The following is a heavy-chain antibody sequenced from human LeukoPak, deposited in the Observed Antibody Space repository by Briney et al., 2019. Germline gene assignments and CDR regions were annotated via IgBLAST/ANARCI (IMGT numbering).Heavy chain of an antibody. D-gene: IGHD6-13*01. Sequence: PGGSLRLSCAASGFSFSDYYMTWIRQAPGKGLEWLSYISSSSSHTNYADSVKGRFTISRDSAKNSLSLQVNSLRADDTAVYYCARVGSIAAAGTPDYWGQGTLVTVSS. CDR2: ISSSSSHT. CDR1: GFSFSDYY. J-gene: IGHJ4*02. V-gene: IGHV3-11*06. CDR3: ARVGSIAAAGTPDY.